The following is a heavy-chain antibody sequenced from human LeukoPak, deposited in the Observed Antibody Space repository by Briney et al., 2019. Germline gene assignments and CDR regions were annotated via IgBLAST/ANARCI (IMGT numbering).Heavy chain of an antibody. D-gene: IGHD6-19*01. V-gene: IGHV3-33*08. CDR2: IWYDGSNK. CDR1: GFTFSSYG. Sequence: PGGSLRLSCAASGFTFSSYGMHWVRQAPGKGLEWVAVIWYDGSNKYYADSVKGRFTISRDNAKNSLYLQMNSLRAEDTAVFCCARDTFTSGWDYWGQGTLVTVSS. J-gene: IGHJ4*02. CDR3: ARDTFTSGWDY.